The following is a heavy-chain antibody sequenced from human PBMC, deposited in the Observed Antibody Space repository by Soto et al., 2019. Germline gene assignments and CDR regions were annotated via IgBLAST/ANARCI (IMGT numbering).Heavy chain of an antibody. J-gene: IGHJ4*02. Sequence: PGGSLRLSCAASGFTFSSYSMNWVRQAPGKGLEWVSYISSSSSTIYYADSVKGRFTISRDNAKNSLYLQMNSLRAEDTAVYYWARIGRLRWGDYWGQGTLVTVSS. D-gene: IGHD4-17*01. V-gene: IGHV3-48*01. CDR1: GFTFSSYS. CDR2: ISSSSSTI. CDR3: ARIGRLRWGDY.